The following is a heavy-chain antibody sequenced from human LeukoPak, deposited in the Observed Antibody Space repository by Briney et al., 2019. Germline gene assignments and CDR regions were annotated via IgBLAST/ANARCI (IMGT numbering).Heavy chain of an antibody. CDR3: ARGEGAVTP. Sequence: SETLSLTCTVSTGSISTYYWTWIRQAPGEGLEWIGYIHYSGSTNYNPSLKSRVTISVDTSNNQFSLRLSSVTAADTAVYYCARGEGAVTPWGQGTLVTVSS. D-gene: IGHD1-26*01. V-gene: IGHV4-59*01. CDR2: IHYSGST. J-gene: IGHJ4*02. CDR1: TGSISTYY.